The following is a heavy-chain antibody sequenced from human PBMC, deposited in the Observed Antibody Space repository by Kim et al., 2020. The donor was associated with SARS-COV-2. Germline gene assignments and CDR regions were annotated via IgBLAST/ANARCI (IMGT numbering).Heavy chain of an antibody. CDR2: ISYSGGST. V-gene: IGHV3-23*01. CDR3: AKDQGSGFDY. J-gene: IGHJ4*02. CDR1: GFTFSSYA. Sequence: GGSLRLTCAASGFTFSSYAMSWVRQAPGKGLEWVSAISYSGGSTYYADSVKGRFTISRDNSKNTLYLQMNSLRAEDTAVYYCAKDQGSGFDYWGQGTLVTVSS. D-gene: IGHD3-10*01.